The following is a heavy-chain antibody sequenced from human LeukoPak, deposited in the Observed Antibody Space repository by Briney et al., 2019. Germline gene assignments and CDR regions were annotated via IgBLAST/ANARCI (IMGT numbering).Heavy chain of an antibody. CDR3: ARVRYSSGWYFDY. CDR1: GFTFSSYW. D-gene: IGHD6-19*01. CDR2: INSDGSST. V-gene: IGHV3-74*01. J-gene: IGHJ4*02. Sequence: GGSLRLSCAASGFTFSSYWMHWVRQAPGKGLVWVSRINSDGSSTSYADSVKGRFTISRDNAKNTLYLQMNSLRAEDTAVYYCARVRYSSGWYFDYWGQGTLVTISS.